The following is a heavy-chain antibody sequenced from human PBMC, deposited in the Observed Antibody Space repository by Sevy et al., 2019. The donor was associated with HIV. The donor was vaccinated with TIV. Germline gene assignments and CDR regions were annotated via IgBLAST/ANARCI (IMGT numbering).Heavy chain of an antibody. J-gene: IGHJ5*02. V-gene: IGHV3-74*01. Sequence: GGSLRLSCGASGFTFSKYWMQWVRQAPGKGLVWLSHINSDGSETNYADSVKGRFTISRDNSKNTLYLQMNSLRAEDTAVYYCARERSIAAAGTRSGWFDPWGQGTLVTVSS. CDR1: GFTFSKYW. CDR2: INSDGSET. D-gene: IGHD6-13*01. CDR3: ARERSIAAAGTRSGWFDP.